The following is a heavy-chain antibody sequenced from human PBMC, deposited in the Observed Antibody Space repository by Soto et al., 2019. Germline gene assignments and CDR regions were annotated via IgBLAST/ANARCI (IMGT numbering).Heavy chain of an antibody. CDR1: GGSISSGGYY. CDR3: ARGAGGILWFGVTVGWFDP. CDR2: IYYSGST. Sequence: SETLSLTCTVSGGSISSGGYYWSWIRQHLGKGLEWIGYIYYSGSTYYNPSLKSRVTISVDTSKNQFSLKLSSVTAADTAVYYCARGAGGILWFGVTVGWFDPWGQGTLVTVSS. V-gene: IGHV4-31*03. D-gene: IGHD3-10*01. J-gene: IGHJ5*02.